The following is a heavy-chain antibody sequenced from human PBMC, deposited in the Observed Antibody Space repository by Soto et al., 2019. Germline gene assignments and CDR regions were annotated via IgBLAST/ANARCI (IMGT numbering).Heavy chain of an antibody. Sequence: ASVKVSCKASGYTFTSYYINWVRQSTVQGLEWMGWMNPNSGNTGYAQKFQGRVTMTRNTSISTAYMELSSLRSEDTAVYYCARAPAAIDYYYYGMDVWGQGTTVTVSS. J-gene: IGHJ6*02. CDR3: ARAPAAIDYYYYGMDV. V-gene: IGHV1-8*01. CDR1: GYTFTSYY. CDR2: MNPNSGNT. D-gene: IGHD2-2*01.